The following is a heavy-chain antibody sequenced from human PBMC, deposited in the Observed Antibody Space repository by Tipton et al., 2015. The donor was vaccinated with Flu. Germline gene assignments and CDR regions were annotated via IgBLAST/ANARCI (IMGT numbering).Heavy chain of an antibody. CDR2: INPSDGFT. D-gene: IGHD6-19*01. V-gene: IGHV1-46*01. CDR3: ARGDTSGWYADF. J-gene: IGHJ4*02. CDR1: GYTFTRHY. Sequence: QVQLVQSGVEVKKPGASVKVSCKAFGYTFTRHYMYWVRQAPGQGLEWVGIINPSDGFTSYAKKVQGRVTMTMDTSTSTVAMELSSLRAEDTAVYFCARGDTSGWYADFWGPGTLVTVSS.